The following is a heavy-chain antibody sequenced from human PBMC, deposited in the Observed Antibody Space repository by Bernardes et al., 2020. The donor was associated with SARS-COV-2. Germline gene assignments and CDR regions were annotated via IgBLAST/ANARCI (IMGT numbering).Heavy chain of an antibody. CDR2: IHSSGST. V-gene: IGHV4-61*02. Sequence: SETLSLTCAVSGGSVCSGNFYWSWIRQPAGKGLEYIGRIHSSGSTRYNPSRESPVTISLDTSKNQFSLSLSSVTAADTAFYYCAGVGGDYGELDYLGQGTLVTVSS. CDR1: GGSVCSGNFY. J-gene: IGHJ4*01. CDR3: AGVGGDYGELDY. D-gene: IGHD4-17*01.